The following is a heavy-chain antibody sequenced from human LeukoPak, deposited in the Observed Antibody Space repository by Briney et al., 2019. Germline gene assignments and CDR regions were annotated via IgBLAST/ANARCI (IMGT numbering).Heavy chain of an antibody. CDR2: ISTTGSAI. CDR1: GFAFSYCE. CDR3: ARVRMSIMDV. V-gene: IGHV3-48*03. Sequence: GGSLRLSCVASGFAFSYCEMTWVRQAPGKGLEWVSYISTTGSAIYYADSLKGRFTISRDNAKNSVYLQMNSLRAEDTGIYYCARVRMSIMDVWGQGTTVTVSS. D-gene: IGHD6-6*01. J-gene: IGHJ6*02.